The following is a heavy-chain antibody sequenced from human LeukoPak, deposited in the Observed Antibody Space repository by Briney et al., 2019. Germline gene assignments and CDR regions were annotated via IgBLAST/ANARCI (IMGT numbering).Heavy chain of an antibody. CDR2: ISSSPSPI. V-gene: IGHV3-11*04. CDR1: GFTVSSNY. D-gene: IGHD3-22*01. J-gene: IGHJ3*02. Sequence: GGSLRLSCAASGFTVSSNYMTWIRQAPGKGLEWVSYISSSPSPIYYADSVKGRFTISRDNAKNSLYLQMNSLRAEDTAVYYCARVYDSNGFYDAFEIWGQGTMVTVSS. CDR3: ARVYDSNGFYDAFEI.